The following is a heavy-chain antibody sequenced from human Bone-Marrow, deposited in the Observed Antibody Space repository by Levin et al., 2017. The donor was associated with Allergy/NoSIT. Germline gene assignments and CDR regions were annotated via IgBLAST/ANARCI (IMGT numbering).Heavy chain of an antibody. V-gene: IGHV1-69*13. CDR1: GGIFRSYD. J-gene: IGHJ4*03. Sequence: SVKVSCKASGGIFRSYDVTWVRQAPGQGLEWMGSLIPMYHTAHYAQKFQGRLTITADETTSTAFMELASLTFEDTALYYCVRAHGAGTYTWVDPWGPGTQVPVSS. CDR2: LIPMYHTA. D-gene: IGHD3-10*01. CDR3: VRAHGAGTYTWVDP.